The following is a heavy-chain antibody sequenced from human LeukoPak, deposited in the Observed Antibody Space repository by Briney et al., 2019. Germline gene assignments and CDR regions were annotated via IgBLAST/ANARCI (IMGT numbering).Heavy chain of an antibody. V-gene: IGHV4-39*01. CDR1: GGSISSSSYY. D-gene: IGHD6-19*01. CDR3: ARYHSGWQKTCYFDY. J-gene: IGHJ4*02. CDR2: IYYSGST. Sequence: TSETLSLTCTVSGGSISSSSYYWGWIRQPPGKGLEWIGSIYYSGSTYYNPSLKSRVTISVDTSKNQFSLKLSSVTAADTAVYYCARYHSGWQKTCYFDYWGQGTLVTVSS.